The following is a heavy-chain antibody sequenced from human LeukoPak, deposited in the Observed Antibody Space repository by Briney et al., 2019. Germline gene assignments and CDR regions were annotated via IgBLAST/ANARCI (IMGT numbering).Heavy chain of an antibody. CDR2: IRSKAYGGTT. Sequence: GGSLRLSCTASGFTFGDYATSWVRQAPGKGLEWVGFIRSKAYGGTTQYAASVKGRFTISRDDSKSIAYLQMNSLKTEDTAVYYCTRDRPGAGSGSYYLSYFHYYYMDVWGKGTTVTISS. D-gene: IGHD3-10*01. CDR3: TRDRPGAGSGSYYLSYFHYYYMDV. V-gene: IGHV3-49*04. CDR1: GFTFGDYA. J-gene: IGHJ6*03.